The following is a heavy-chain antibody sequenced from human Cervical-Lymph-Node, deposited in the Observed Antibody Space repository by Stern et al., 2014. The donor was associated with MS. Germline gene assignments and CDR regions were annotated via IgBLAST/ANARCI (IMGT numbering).Heavy chain of an antibody. CDR3: ARVAAIAVAGTGFDY. D-gene: IGHD6-19*01. CDR2: INPNRGRT. Sequence: QVKLVQSGAAVKKPGASVKVSCKASGYTFTGYYIHWVRQAPGQGLEWLGRINPNRGRTNYAQKFQGRVTMTRDTSISTAYMELSRLRSDDTGVYYCARVAAIAVAGTGFDYWGQGALVTVSS. CDR1: GYTFTGYY. J-gene: IGHJ4*02. V-gene: IGHV1-2*05.